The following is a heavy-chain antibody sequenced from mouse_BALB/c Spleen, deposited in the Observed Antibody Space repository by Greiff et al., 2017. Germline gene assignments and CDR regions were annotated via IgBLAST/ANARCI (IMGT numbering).Heavy chain of an antibody. Sequence: QVQLQQPGAELVKPGASVKLSCKASGYTFTSYWMHWVKQRPGQGLEWIGEINPSNGRTNYNEKFKSKATLTVDKSSSTAYMQLSSLTSEDTAVYYCARDTTVVARYWYCDGWGAGTTVTVSS. CDR2: INPSNGRT. D-gene: IGHD1-1*01. CDR1: GYTFTSYW. J-gene: IGHJ1*01. V-gene: IGHV1S81*02. CDR3: ARDTTVVARYWYCDG.